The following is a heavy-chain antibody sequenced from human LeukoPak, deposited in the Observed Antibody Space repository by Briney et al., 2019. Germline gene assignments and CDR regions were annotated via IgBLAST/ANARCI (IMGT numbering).Heavy chain of an antibody. CDR3: ARVPTYYDFWSGYYRDNWFDP. D-gene: IGHD3-3*01. CDR1: GYSISSGYY. J-gene: IGHJ5*02. CDR2: IYHSGST. Sequence: PSETLSLTCAVSGYSISSGYYWGWIRQPPGKGLEWIGSIYHSGSTYYNPSLKSRVTISVDTSKNQFSLKLSSVTAADTAVYYGARVPTYYDFWSGYYRDNWFDPWGQGTLVTVSS. V-gene: IGHV4-38-2*01.